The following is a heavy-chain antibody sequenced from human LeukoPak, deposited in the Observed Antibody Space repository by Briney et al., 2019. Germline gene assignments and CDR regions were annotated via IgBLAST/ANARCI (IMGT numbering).Heavy chain of an antibody. CDR1: GFILSSYW. D-gene: IGHD1-1*01. Sequence: GGSLRLSCAASGFILSSYWMHWVRQAPGKGLVGVSRITSDGSSTIYADSVKGRFTSSRDNAKNTLYLQMNSLRVEDTAVYYCARDINWALGNPWGQGTLVIVSS. J-gene: IGHJ5*02. CDR3: ARDINWALGNP. V-gene: IGHV3-74*01. CDR2: ITSDGSST.